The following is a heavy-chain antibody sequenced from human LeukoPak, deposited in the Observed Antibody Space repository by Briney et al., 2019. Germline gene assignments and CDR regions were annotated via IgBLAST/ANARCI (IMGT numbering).Heavy chain of an antibody. V-gene: IGHV3-23*01. J-gene: IGHJ4*02. Sequence: GGSLRLSCAASGFTFSSYAMSWVRQAPGKGLEWVSAISGSGGGTYYADSVKGRFTISRDNSKNTLYLQMNSLRAEDTAVYYCAKDLRGYSYGSFDYWGQGTLVTVSS. CDR1: GFTFSSYA. D-gene: IGHD5-18*01. CDR3: AKDLRGYSYGSFDY. CDR2: ISGSGGGT.